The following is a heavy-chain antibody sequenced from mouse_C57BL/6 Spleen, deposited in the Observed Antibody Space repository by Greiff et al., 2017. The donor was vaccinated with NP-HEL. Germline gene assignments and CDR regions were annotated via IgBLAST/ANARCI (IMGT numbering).Heavy chain of an antibody. Sequence: VQLQQSGAELVKPGASVKLSCKASGYTFTSYWMHWVKQRPGQGLEWIGMIHPNSGSTNYNEKFKSKATLTVDKSSSTAYMQLSSLTSEDSAVYYCARQGYSNYNAMDYWGQGTSVTVSS. J-gene: IGHJ4*01. CDR2: IHPNSGST. CDR1: GYTFTSYW. CDR3: ARQGYSNYNAMDY. D-gene: IGHD2-5*01. V-gene: IGHV1-64*01.